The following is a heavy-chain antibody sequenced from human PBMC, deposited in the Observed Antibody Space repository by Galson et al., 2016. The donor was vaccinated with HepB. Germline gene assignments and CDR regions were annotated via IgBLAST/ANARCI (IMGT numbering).Heavy chain of an antibody. CDR3: ARKSMAGPRSYFDY. V-gene: IGHV3-64*04. CDR1: GLTFNNYA. D-gene: IGHD6-19*01. J-gene: IGHJ4*02. CDR2: IGINGGTI. Sequence: SLRLSCAASGLTFNNYAMHWVRQAPGKGLEYVSSIGINGGTICYADSVKGRFTISRDSSQNTLYLQMNSLRTEDTAVYFCARKSMAGPRSYFDYWGQGTLVTVSS.